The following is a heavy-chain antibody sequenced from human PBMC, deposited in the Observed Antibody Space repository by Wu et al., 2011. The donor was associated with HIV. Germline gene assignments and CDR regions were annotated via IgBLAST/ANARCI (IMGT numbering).Heavy chain of an antibody. V-gene: IGHV1-18*01. D-gene: IGHD5-12*01. CDR1: GGSFTSYA. CDR3: ARGTGGYSGYGSLGY. Sequence: QVQLVQSGAEVRKPGSSVRVSCKASGGSFTSYAITWVRQAPGQGLEWMGWISAYNGDTNYAQKLQGRVTMTTDTSTSTAYMELRSLRSDDTAVYYCARGTGGYSGYGSLGYWGQGTLVTVSS. J-gene: IGHJ4*02. CDR2: ISAYNGDT.